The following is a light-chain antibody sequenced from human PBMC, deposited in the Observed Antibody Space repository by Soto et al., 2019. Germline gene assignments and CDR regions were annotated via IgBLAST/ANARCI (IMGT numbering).Light chain of an antibody. J-gene: IGLJ2*01. CDR3: LLYYGGAQLGV. CDR2: STS. CDR1: TGAVTSGYY. V-gene: IGLV7-43*01. Sequence: QAVVTQEPSLTVSPGGTVTLTCASSTGAVTSGYYPNRFQQKPGQAPRALIYSTSNKYSWTPARFSGSLLGGKAALTLSGVQPEDEAEYYCLLYYGGAQLGVFGGGTKLTVL.